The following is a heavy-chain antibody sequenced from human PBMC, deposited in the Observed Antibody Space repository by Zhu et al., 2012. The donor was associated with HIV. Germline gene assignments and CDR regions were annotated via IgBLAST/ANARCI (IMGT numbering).Heavy chain of an antibody. CDR2: IYYSGST. CDR3: ASPNGTSITMIVVVIPPYWYFDL. V-gene: IGHV4-39*07. CDR1: GDSISSSSYY. D-gene: IGHD3-22*01. Sequence: QVQLQESGPGLVKPSETLSLTCTVSGDSISSSSYYWGWIRQPPGKGLEWIGSIYYSGSTYYNPSLKSRVTISVDTSKNQFSLKLSSVTAADTAVFYXASPNGTSITMIVVVIPPYWYFDLWGLAPGHCLL. J-gene: IGHJ2*01.